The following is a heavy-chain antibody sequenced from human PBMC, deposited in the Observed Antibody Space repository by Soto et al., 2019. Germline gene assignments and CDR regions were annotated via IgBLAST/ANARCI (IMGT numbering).Heavy chain of an antibody. J-gene: IGHJ4*02. D-gene: IGHD6-13*01. Sequence: VKVSCKASGYTCTSYGMGWVRQAPGQGLEWMGWISAYNGNTNYAQKLQGRVTMTTDTSTSTAYMELRSLRSDDTAVYYCARDRTEGSRSFDYWGQGTLVTVSS. CDR2: ISAYNGNT. V-gene: IGHV1-18*01. CDR3: ARDRTEGSRSFDY. CDR1: GYTCTSYG.